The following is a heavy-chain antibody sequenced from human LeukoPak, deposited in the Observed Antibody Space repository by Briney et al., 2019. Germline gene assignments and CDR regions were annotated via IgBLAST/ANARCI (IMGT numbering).Heavy chain of an antibody. Sequence: GASVKVSRKASGYTFTSYYMHWVRQAPGQGLEWMGIINPSGGSTSYAQKFQGRVTMTRDTSTSTVYMELSSLRSEDTAVYYCARDWEQWLVLSYWGQGTLVTVSS. CDR2: INPSGGST. CDR3: ARDWEQWLVLSY. CDR1: GYTFTSYY. J-gene: IGHJ4*02. D-gene: IGHD6-19*01. V-gene: IGHV1-46*01.